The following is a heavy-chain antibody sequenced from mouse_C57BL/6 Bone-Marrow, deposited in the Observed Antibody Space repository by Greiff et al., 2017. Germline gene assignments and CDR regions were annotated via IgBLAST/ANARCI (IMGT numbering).Heavy chain of an antibody. CDR2: ISDGGSYT. J-gene: IGHJ4*01. D-gene: IGHD2-1*01. CDR1: GFTFSSYA. V-gene: IGHV5-4*01. CDR3: ARDKGNSTGAMDY. Sequence: EVQGVESGGGLVKPGGSLKLSCAASGFTFSSYAMSWVRQTPEKRLEWVATISDGGSYTYYPDNVKGRFTISRDNAKNNLYLQMSHLKSEDTAMYYCARDKGNSTGAMDYWGQGTSVTVSS.